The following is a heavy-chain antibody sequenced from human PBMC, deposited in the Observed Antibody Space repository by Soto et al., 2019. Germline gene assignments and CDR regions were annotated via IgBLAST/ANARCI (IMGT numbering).Heavy chain of an antibody. V-gene: IGHV3-15*01. D-gene: IGHD1-26*01. J-gene: IGHJ6*02. CDR2: IKSKTDGGTA. CDR3: STDIGIYGFDI. Sequence: EVQLVESGGGFVQPGGSLRLYCVASRFSFTNAWMSWVRQAPGKGPEWVGRIKSKTDGGTADYAAPVKGRFTISRDDSQNTLYLHMDSLKTEDTALYHCSTDIGIYGFDIWGQGTTVTVSS. CDR1: RFSFTNAW.